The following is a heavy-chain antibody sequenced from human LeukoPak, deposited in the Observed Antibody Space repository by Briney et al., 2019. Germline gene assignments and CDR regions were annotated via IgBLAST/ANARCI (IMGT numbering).Heavy chain of an antibody. Sequence: PGGSLRLSCAASGFTFSSHAMSWVRQAPGQGLEWLSTITGSGGATDHADSVKGRFIISRDNSKNTLYLQMNNLRAEDTALYYCAYRYGDSYHYYMDVWGKGTTVIVSS. V-gene: IGHV3-23*01. CDR1: GFTFSSHA. J-gene: IGHJ6*03. CDR3: AYRYGDSYHYYMDV. D-gene: IGHD4-17*01. CDR2: ITGSGGAT.